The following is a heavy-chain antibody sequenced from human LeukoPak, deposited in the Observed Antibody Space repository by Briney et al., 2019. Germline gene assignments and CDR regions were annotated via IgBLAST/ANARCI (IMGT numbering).Heavy chain of an antibody. CDR2: IQYDGSNK. Sequence: GGSLRLSCAASGFTFDNYGMHWVRQAPGKGLEWVAFIQYDGSNKYYADSVKGQFTISRDNSKNTLYLQMNSLRPEDTAVYYCAKGGEYCRGGSCYDYWGQGALVTVS. CDR1: GFTFDNYG. CDR3: AKGGEYCRGGSCYDY. V-gene: IGHV3-30*02. D-gene: IGHD2-15*01. J-gene: IGHJ4*02.